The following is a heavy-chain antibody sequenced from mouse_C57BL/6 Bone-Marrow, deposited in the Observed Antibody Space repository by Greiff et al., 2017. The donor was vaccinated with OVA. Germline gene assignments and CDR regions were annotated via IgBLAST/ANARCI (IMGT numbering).Heavy chain of an antibody. CDR2: IYPRSGNT. J-gene: IGHJ4*01. CDR3: ARGGITTVVATDAMDY. CDR1: GYTFTSYG. V-gene: IGHV1-81*01. D-gene: IGHD1-1*01. Sequence: VQLQQSGAELARPGASVKLSCKASGYTFTSYGISWVKQRTGQGLEWIGEIYPRSGNTYYNEKFKGKATLTADKSSSTAYMELRSLTSEDSAVYFCARGGITTVVATDAMDYWGQGTSLTVSS.